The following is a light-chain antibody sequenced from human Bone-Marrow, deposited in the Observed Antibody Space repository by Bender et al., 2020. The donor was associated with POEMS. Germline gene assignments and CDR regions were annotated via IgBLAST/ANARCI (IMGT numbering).Light chain of an antibody. V-gene: IGLV2-14*03. CDR1: SSDVAGYDF. CDR2: DVT. J-gene: IGLJ1*01. CDR3: SSYTITNTHV. Sequence: QSALTQPASMSGSPGQSITISCTEASSDVAGYDFISWYQQHSGKAPKLLIYDVTHRPSGVSDRFSGSKSGNTASLTISGLQAEDEGDYYCSSYTITNTHVFGTGTKVTVL.